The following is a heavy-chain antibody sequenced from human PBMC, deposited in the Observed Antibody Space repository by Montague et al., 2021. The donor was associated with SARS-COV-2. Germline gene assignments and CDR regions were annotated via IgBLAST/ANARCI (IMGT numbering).Heavy chain of an antibody. CDR1: SGSIISSGYY. D-gene: IGHD3-10*01. J-gene: IGHJ4*02. CDR2: INYSGNT. Sequence: SETLSLTCSVSSGSIISSGYYWGWIRQPPGKELEWIGNINYSGNTYYNPSLQSRGTIYVDKSKNHLSLRLRSVTAADTAVYFCARVMIRGVTTPFDYWGQGSQVTVSS. CDR3: ARVMIRGVTTPFDY. V-gene: IGHV4-39*02.